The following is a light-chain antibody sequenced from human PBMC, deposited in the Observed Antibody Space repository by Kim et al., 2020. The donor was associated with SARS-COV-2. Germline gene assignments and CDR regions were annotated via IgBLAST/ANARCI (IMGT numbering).Light chain of an antibody. CDR1: NIGSKS. Sequence: APGKPARITCGGNNIGSKSVHWDQQKPGLAPVLVIYYDSDRPSGIPERFSGSNSGNTATLTISRVEAGDEADYYCQVWDSSSDHPVFGGGTQLTVL. J-gene: IGLJ3*02. V-gene: IGLV3-21*04. CDR3: QVWDSSSDHPV. CDR2: YDS.